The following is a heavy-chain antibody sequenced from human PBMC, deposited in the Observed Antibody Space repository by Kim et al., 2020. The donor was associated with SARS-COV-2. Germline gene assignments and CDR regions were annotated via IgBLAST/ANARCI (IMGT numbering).Heavy chain of an antibody. D-gene: IGHD5-18*01. CDR1: GFTFSSYG. V-gene: IGHV3-33*01. CDR2: IWYDGSNK. CDR3: ASMSGYSYGSNY. Sequence: GGSLRLSCAASGFTFSSYGMHWVRQAPGKGLEWVAVIWYDGSNKYYADSVKGRFTISRDNSKNTLYLQMNSLRAEDTAVYYCASMSGYSYGSNYWGQGTLVTVSS. J-gene: IGHJ4*02.